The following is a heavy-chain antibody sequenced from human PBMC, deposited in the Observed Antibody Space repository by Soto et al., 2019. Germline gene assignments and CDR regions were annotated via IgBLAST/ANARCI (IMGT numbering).Heavy chain of an antibody. V-gene: IGHV1-69*02. CDR1: GGTFSSYT. J-gene: IGHJ4*02. Sequence: SVKVSCKASGGTFSSYTISWVRQAPGQGLEWMGRIIPILGIANYAQKFQGRVTITADKSTSTAYMELSSLRSEDTAVYYCASNKPYDSSGYTADYWGQGTLVTVSS. CDR2: IIPILGIA. CDR3: ASNKPYDSSGYTADY. D-gene: IGHD3-22*01.